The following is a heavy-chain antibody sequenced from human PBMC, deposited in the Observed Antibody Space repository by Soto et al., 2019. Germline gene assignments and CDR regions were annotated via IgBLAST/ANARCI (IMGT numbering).Heavy chain of an antibody. CDR2: IWYDGSNK. V-gene: IGHV3-33*01. CDR1: GFTFSSYG. J-gene: IGHJ6*02. CDR3: ARGKGIEVVRGVMWYYGMDV. D-gene: IGHD3-10*01. Sequence: QVQLVESGGGVVQPGRSLRLSCAASGFTFSSYGMHWVRQAPGKGLEWVAVIWYDGSNKYYADSVKGRFTISRDNSKNTLYLQMNSLRAEDTAVYYCARGKGIEVVRGVMWYYGMDVWGQGTTVTVSS.